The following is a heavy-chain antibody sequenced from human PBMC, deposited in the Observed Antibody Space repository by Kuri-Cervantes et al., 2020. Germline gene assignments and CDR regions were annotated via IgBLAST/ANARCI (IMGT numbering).Heavy chain of an antibody. J-gene: IGHJ3*02. Sequence: GGSLRLSCAASGFTFSSYAMSWVRQAPGKGPEWVSAISGSGGSTYYADSVKGRFTISRGNSKNTLYLQMNSLRAEDTAVYYCARGQGVGCSSTSCYGPDAFDIWGQGTMVTVSS. D-gene: IGHD2-2*01. CDR1: GFTFSSYA. V-gene: IGHV3-23*01. CDR3: ARGQGVGCSSTSCYGPDAFDI. CDR2: ISGSGGST.